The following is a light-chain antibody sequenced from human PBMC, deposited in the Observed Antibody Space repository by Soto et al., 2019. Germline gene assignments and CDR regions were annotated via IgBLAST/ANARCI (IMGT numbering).Light chain of an antibody. J-gene: IGKJ1*01. CDR1: QSISSW. CDR2: DAS. Sequence: DIQMTQSPSTLSASVGARVTITCRASQSISSWLAWYQQKPGKAPKLLIYDASSLESGVPSRFSGSGSGTEFTLTISSLQPDDFATYYCQQYHGYSLTFGQGTKVDIK. V-gene: IGKV1-5*01. CDR3: QQYHGYSLT.